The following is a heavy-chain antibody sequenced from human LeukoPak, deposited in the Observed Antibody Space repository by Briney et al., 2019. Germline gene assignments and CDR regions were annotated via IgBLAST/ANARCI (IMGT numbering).Heavy chain of an antibody. V-gene: IGHV4-39*01. CDR1: GGSISSSSYY. D-gene: IGHD5-18*01. Sequence: SETLSLTCTVSGGSISSSSYYWGWIRQPPGKGLEWIVSIYSSGNTYYNPSLKSRVTISVDTPKDQFSLKLSSVTAADTAVYFCARHGDTAISFNYWGQGTLVTVSS. J-gene: IGHJ4*02. CDR3: ARHGDTAISFNY. CDR2: IYSSGNT.